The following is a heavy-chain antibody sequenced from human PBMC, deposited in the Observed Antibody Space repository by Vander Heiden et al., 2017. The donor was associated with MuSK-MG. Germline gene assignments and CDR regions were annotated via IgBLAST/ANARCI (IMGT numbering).Heavy chain of an antibody. V-gene: IGHV3-23*01. CDR3: AKGGYGSRWPDSFQYYGIDV. J-gene: IGHJ6*02. D-gene: IGHD6-13*01. CDR2: ISGSGDKT. Sequence: DVQLLESGGGLVQPGGSLRLSCAASGFTFSRYAMRWVRQAPGKGPEWVSAISGSGDKTYYADSVKGRLTISRDNSKNALFLQRNNMRDEETAVYYCAKGGYGSRWPDSFQYYGIDVWGQGTTVTVSS. CDR1: GFTFSRYA.